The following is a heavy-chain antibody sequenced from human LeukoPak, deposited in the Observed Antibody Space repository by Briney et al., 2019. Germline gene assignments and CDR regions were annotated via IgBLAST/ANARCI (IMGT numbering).Heavy chain of an antibody. CDR1: GFTFSSYG. D-gene: IGHD3-16*02. V-gene: IGHV3-33*01. Sequence: TGGSLRLSCAASGFTFSSYGMHCVRQAPGKGLEWVALIWYDGSNKYYADSVKGRFTISRDSSKNTLYLQMNSLRAEDTAVYYCARHISGSYLDYWGQGTLVTVSS. CDR3: ARHISGSYLDY. CDR2: IWYDGSNK. J-gene: IGHJ4*02.